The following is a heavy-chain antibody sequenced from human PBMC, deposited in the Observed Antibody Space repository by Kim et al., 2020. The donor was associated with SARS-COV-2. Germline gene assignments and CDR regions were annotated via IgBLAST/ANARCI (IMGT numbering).Heavy chain of an antibody. Sequence: ASVKVSCKASGYTFTSYYMHWVRQAPGQGLEWMGIINPSGGSTSYAQKFQGRVTMTRDTSTSTVYMELSSLRSEDTAVYYCAALSAYCSSTSCYPRGYYMDVWGKGTTVTVSS. V-gene: IGHV1-46*01. CDR3: AALSAYCSSTSCYPRGYYMDV. CDR1: GYTFTSYY. D-gene: IGHD2-2*01. J-gene: IGHJ6*03. CDR2: INPSGGST.